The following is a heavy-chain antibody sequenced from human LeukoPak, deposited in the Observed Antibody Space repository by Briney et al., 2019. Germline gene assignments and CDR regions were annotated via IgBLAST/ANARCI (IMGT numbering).Heavy chain of an antibody. CDR3: ARGQNVTVGY. CDR1: GGSISSSSYY. Sequence: SETLSLTCTVSGGSISSSSYYWGWIRQPPGEGLEWIGEINHSGSTNYNPSLKSRVTISVDTSKNQFSLKLSSVTAADTAVYYCARGQNVTVGYWGQGTLVTVSS. V-gene: IGHV4-39*07. CDR2: INHSGST. D-gene: IGHD2/OR15-2a*01. J-gene: IGHJ4*02.